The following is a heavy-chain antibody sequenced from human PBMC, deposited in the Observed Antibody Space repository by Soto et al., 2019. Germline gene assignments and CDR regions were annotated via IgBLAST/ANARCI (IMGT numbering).Heavy chain of an antibody. CDR2: IIPILGIA. J-gene: IGHJ4*02. D-gene: IGHD5-12*01. CDR1: GGTFSSYT. V-gene: IGHV1-69*04. CDR3: AREAEEYSGYEVSY. Sequence: SVKVSCKASGGTFSSYTISWARQAPGQGLEWMGRIIPILGIANYAQKFQGRVTITADKSTSTSYMELSSLRSEDTAVYYCAREAEEYSGYEVSYWGQGTLVTVSS.